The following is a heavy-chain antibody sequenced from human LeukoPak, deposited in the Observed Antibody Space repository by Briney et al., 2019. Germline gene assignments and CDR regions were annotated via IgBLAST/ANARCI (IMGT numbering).Heavy chain of an antibody. CDR3: ARGRRRLDAFDI. Sequence: PSETLSLTCAVYGGSFSGYYWSWIRQPPGKGLEWIGEINHSGSTNYNPSLKSRVTISVDTSKNQFSLKLSSVTAGDTAVYYCARGRRRLDAFDIWGQGTMVTVSS. D-gene: IGHD3-16*01. CDR1: GGSFSGYY. V-gene: IGHV4-34*01. J-gene: IGHJ3*02. CDR2: INHSGST.